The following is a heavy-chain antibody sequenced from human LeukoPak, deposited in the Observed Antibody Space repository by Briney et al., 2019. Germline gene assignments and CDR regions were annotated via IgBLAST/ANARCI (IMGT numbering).Heavy chain of an antibody. CDR2: ISWNSGSI. J-gene: IGHJ4*02. CDR1: GFTFDDYA. D-gene: IGHD6-13*01. CDR3: AKDTDGAAAGTTWGH. V-gene: IGHV3-9*01. Sequence: PGRSLRLSCAASGFTFDDYAMHWVRQAPGKGLEWVSGISWNSGSIGYADSVKGRFTISRDNAKNSLYLQMNSLRAEDTALYYSAKDTDGAAAGTTWGHWGQGTLVTVSS.